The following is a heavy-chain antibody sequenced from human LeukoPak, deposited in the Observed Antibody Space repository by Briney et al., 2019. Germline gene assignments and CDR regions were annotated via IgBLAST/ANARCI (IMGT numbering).Heavy chain of an antibody. J-gene: IGHJ4*02. CDR1: GFTFSSFS. CDR3: VRLRRSSATGGYYYYYDY. V-gene: IGHV3-21*01. Sequence: GGSLRLSCGASGFTFSSFSMNWVRQAPGKGLEWVSSITPTSSYIYYADSVRGRFNISRDKAKNSLFLQMDSLSAEDTAVYYCVRLRRSSATGGYYYYYDYWGQGILVTVSS. CDR2: ITPTSSYI. D-gene: IGHD3-22*01.